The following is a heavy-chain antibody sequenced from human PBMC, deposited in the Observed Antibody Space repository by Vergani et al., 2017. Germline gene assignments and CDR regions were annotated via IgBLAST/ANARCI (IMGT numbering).Heavy chain of an antibody. CDR3: ARGPHSSWYGPRWAPGGHYGMDV. V-gene: IGHV4-39*07. Sequence: QLQLQESGPGLVKPSETLSLTCTVSGGSISSSSYYWGWIRQPPGKGLEWIGEINHSGSTNYNPSLKSRVTISVDTSKNQFSLKLSSVTAADTAVYYCARGPHSSWYGPRWAPGGHYGMDVWGQGTTVTVSS. D-gene: IGHD6-13*01. CDR2: INHSGST. J-gene: IGHJ6*02. CDR1: GGSISSSSYY.